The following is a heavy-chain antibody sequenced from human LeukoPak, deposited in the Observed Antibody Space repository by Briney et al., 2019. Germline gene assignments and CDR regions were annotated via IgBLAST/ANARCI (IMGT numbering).Heavy chain of an antibody. V-gene: IGHV3-15*01. D-gene: IGHD7-27*01. Sequence: GGSLRLSCAASGFTFSNAWMNWVRQAPGKWLEWVGRIKSRSDGGTTDYVAPVKGRFTISRDDSKHTLYLQVNSLKTEDTAVYYCTTGNWGSFSYWGQGTLVTVSS. CDR3: TTGNWGSFSY. J-gene: IGHJ4*02. CDR2: IKSRSDGGTT. CDR1: GFTFSNAW.